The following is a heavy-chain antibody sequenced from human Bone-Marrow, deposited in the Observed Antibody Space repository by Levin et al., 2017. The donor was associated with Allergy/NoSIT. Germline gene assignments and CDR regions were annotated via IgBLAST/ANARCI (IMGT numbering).Heavy chain of an antibody. J-gene: IGHJ4*02. CDR3: ARGGGQLWYPFDY. Sequence: KISCQASGGTFSNYVINWVRQAPGQGLEWMGGSMPIFGTPNYAQKFQGRVTITADESTSTAYMELSSLRSEDTALYFCARGGGQLWYPFDYWGQGTLVTVSS. D-gene: IGHD5-18*01. V-gene: IGHV1-69*01. CDR1: GGTFSNYV. CDR2: SMPIFGTP.